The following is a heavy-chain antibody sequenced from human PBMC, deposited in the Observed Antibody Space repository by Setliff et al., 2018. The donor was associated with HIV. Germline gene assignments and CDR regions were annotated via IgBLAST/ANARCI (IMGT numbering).Heavy chain of an antibody. J-gene: IGHJ4*02. CDR3: AIPPLESTVTTANYFES. CDR2: IDHTGRT. D-gene: IGHD4-17*01. Sequence: SETLSLTCVVSGGSFTHDYWTWIRQAPGKGLEWIGEIDHTGRTDYNPSLKSRVTISIGASKFQFSLKLNSVTAADTAVYYCAIPPLESTVTTANYFESWGQGILVTVSS. V-gene: IGHV4-34*01. CDR1: GGSFTHDY.